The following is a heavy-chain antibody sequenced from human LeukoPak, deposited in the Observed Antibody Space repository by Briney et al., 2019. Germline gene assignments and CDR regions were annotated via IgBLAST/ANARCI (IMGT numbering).Heavy chain of an antibody. Sequence: ASVKVSCKVSGYTLTELSMHWVRQAPGQGLEWMGIINPSGGSTSYAQKFQGRVTMTRDTSTSTVYMELSSLRSEDTAVYYCARGIWDYGGNSVGDAFDIWGQGTMVTVSS. D-gene: IGHD4-23*01. CDR1: GYTLTELS. CDR2: INPSGGST. CDR3: ARGIWDYGGNSVGDAFDI. V-gene: IGHV1-46*01. J-gene: IGHJ3*02.